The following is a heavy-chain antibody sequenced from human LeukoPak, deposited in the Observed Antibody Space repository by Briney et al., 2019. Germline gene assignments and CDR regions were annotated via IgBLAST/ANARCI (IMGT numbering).Heavy chain of an antibody. Sequence: SETLSLTCTVSGGSISSAAYYWNWIRQHPGKGLEWIGYIYHSGITYYNPSLKSRVTISVDTSKNQFSLKLSSVTAADTAVYYCARDRGYSYGVDSWGQGTLVTVSA. CDR2: IYHSGIT. CDR3: ARDRGYSYGVDS. V-gene: IGHV4-31*03. CDR1: GGSISSAAYY. J-gene: IGHJ4*02. D-gene: IGHD5-18*01.